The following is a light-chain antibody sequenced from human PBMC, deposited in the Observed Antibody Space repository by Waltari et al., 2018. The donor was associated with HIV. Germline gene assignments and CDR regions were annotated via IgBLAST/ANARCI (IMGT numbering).Light chain of an antibody. J-gene: IGLJ2*01. CDR2: DTN. Sequence: QPMVTQEPSVSVSQGGTVTLTCGSSTGAVTTGHYLYRFQQPPGRAPRTLIYDTNKRHSWTPARFSGSLLGSFGGRAALTLSGAQPEDEADYYCLLSYSGARVFGGGTKLTV. V-gene: IGLV7-46*01. CDR3: LLSYSGARV. CDR1: TGAVTTGHY.